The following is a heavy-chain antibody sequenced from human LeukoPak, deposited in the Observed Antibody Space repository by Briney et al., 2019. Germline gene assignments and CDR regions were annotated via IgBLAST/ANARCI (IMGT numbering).Heavy chain of an antibody. CDR2: IYHSGST. Sequence: SETLSLTCAVSGGSISSSNWWSWVRQPPGKGLEWIGEIYHSGSTNYNPSLKSRVTISVDKSKNQFSLKLSSVTAADTAVYYCARGRSSMVRGYYYYYMDVWGKGTTVTISS. CDR1: GGSISSSNW. D-gene: IGHD3-10*01. J-gene: IGHJ6*03. V-gene: IGHV4-4*02. CDR3: ARGRSSMVRGYYYYYMDV.